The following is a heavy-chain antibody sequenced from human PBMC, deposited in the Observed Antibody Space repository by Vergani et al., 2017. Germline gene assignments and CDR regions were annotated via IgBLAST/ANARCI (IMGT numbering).Heavy chain of an antibody. CDR2: INPSGGST. D-gene: IGHD3-22*01. CDR3: ARDQDYYDGIGYYGGVDY. CDR1: GYTFTSYY. V-gene: IGHV1-46*03. J-gene: IGHJ4*02. Sequence: QVQLVQSGAEVKKPGASVTVSCKASGYTFTSYYMHWVRQAPGQGLEWMGIINPSGGSTSYAQKFQGRVTMTRDTSTSTVYMELSSLRSEDTAVYYCARDQDYYDGIGYYGGVDYWREGRLVTVSS.